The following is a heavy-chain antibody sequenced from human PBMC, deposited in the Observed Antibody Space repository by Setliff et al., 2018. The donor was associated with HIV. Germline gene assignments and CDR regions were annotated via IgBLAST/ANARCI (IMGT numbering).Heavy chain of an antibody. V-gene: IGHV3-7*01. CDR1: GFTFGDYA. CDR2: IKQDGSEK. CDR3: ARDGGEY. J-gene: IGHJ4*02. D-gene: IGHD3-16*01. Sequence: PGGSLRLSCAAPGFTFGDYALTWVRQAPGKGLEWVAFIKQDGSEKYYGDSVQGRFTVSRDNAENSVYLQMNSLRAEDTAVYYCARDGGEYWGQGTLVTVSS.